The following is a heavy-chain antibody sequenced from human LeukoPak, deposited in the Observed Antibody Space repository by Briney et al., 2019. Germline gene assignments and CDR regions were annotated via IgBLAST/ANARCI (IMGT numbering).Heavy chain of an antibody. J-gene: IGHJ4*02. V-gene: IGHV4-4*07. CDR2: TYTSGST. D-gene: IGHD3-22*01. CDR3: AGDYYDSSGYYYDY. Sequence: SETLSLTCTVSGGSISSYYWSWIRQPAGKGLEWIGRTYTSGSTNYNPSLKSRVTMSVVTSKNQFSLKLSSVTAADTAVYYCAGDYYDSSGYYYDYWGQGTLVTVSS. CDR1: GGSISSYY.